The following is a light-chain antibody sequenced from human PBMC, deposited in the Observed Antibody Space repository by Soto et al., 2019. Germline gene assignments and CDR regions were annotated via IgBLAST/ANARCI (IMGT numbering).Light chain of an antibody. CDR2: DAS. Sequence: DIQMTQSPSTLSASVGDRVTITCRARQSISSWLAWYQQKPGKAPKLLIYDASSLESGVPSRFSGSGSGTEFTLTISSLQTDDFATYYCQQYNSYSPVTFGQGTKLEIK. CDR1: QSISSW. CDR3: QQYNSYSPVT. V-gene: IGKV1-5*01. J-gene: IGKJ2*01.